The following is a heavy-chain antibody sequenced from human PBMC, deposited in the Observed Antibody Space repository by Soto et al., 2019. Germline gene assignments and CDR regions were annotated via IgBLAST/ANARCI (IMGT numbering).Heavy chain of an antibody. Sequence: PSETLSLTCTVSGYSITNSYWSWIRQPAGKALEWIGRVYTSGTSNYNPSLKSRVTMSVDTSKNQFSLKLNSVTAADTAVYYCARVHYCSSASCYGYDSLDIWGQGTMVTVSS. CDR2: VYTSGTS. CDR3: ARVHYCSSASCYGYDSLDI. V-gene: IGHV4-4*07. J-gene: IGHJ3*02. D-gene: IGHD2-2*01. CDR1: GYSITNSY.